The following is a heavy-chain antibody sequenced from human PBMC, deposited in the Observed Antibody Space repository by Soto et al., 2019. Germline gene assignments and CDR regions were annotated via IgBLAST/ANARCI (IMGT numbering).Heavy chain of an antibody. CDR1: GGTFSSYA. D-gene: IGHD2-8*01. Sequence: SVKVSWKASGGTFSSYAISWVRQAPGQGLEWMGGIIPIFGTANYAQKFQGRVTITADESTSTAYMELSSLRSEDTAVYYCARDADCTNGVCYPNYWGQGTLVTVSS. V-gene: IGHV1-69*13. CDR2: IIPIFGTA. J-gene: IGHJ4*02. CDR3: ARDADCTNGVCYPNY.